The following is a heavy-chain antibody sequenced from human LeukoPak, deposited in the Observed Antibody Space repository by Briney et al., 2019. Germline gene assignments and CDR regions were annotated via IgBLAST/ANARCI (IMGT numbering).Heavy chain of an antibody. CDR2: IYYSGST. J-gene: IGHJ6*03. CDR3: AREVVVPSALTYFYYYYMDV. V-gene: IGHV4-39*07. CDR1: GGSISSSSYY. Sequence: PSETLSLTCTVSGGSISSSSYYWGWIRQPPGKGLEWIGSIYYSGSTYYNPSLKSRVTISVDTSKNQFSLKLSSVTAADTAVYYCAREVVVPSALTYFYYYYMDVWGKGTTVTVSS. D-gene: IGHD2-2*01.